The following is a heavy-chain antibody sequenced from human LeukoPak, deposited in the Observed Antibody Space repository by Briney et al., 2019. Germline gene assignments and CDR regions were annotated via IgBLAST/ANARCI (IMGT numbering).Heavy chain of an antibody. CDR3: ARKDGDY. Sequence: PSETLSLTCTVSGASISSYHWSWIRQPPGEGLEWIGYMYNSGNTNYNPSLKSRVTMSLDTSKNQFSLKLSSVTAADTAIYYCARKDGDYWGQGTLVIVSS. D-gene: IGHD5-24*01. J-gene: IGHJ4*02. CDR2: MYNSGNT. CDR1: GASISSYH. V-gene: IGHV4-59*01.